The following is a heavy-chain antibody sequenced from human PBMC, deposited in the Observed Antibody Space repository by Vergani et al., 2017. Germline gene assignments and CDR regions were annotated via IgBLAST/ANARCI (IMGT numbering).Heavy chain of an antibody. V-gene: IGHV4-61*02. CDR2: INHSGST. CDR3: ARGISPAAISYYMDV. J-gene: IGHJ6*03. D-gene: IGHD2-2*01. CDR1: GGSISSGSYY. Sequence: QVQLQESGPGLVKPSQTLSLTCTVSGGSISSGSYYWSWIRQPAGKGLEWIGEINHSGSTNYNPSLKSRVTISVDTSKNQFSLKLSSVTAADTAVYYCARGISPAAISYYMDVWGKGTTVTVSS.